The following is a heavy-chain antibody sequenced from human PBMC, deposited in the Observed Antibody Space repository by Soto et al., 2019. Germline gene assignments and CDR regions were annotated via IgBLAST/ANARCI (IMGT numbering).Heavy chain of an antibody. CDR3: ARGCSGVSCYPFDY. V-gene: IGHV4-4*02. D-gene: IGHD2-15*01. J-gene: IGHJ4*02. CDR1: GASISSSNW. Sequence: QVQLQESGPGLVKPSGTLSLTCAVSGASISSSNWWTWVRQPPGKGLEWIGKIYHSGSTNYNPSLKSRVTISVDKSKNQFSLKLSSVTAADTAVYYCARGCSGVSCYPFDYWGQGTLVTVSS. CDR2: IYHSGST.